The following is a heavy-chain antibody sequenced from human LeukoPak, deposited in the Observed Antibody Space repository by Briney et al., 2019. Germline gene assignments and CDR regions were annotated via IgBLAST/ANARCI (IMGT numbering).Heavy chain of an antibody. D-gene: IGHD2-15*01. CDR3: AREVCSGGSCYSSYYYYYMDV. V-gene: IGHV3-33*01. CDR2: IWYDGSNE. Sequence: PGGSLRLSCAASGFSFSSFGMHWVCQAPGKGPERVSVIWYDGSNEDYSDSVKGGVSISRDNFKNTLYLQMNSVRAEDTPMYYCAREVCSGGSCYSSYYYYYMDVWGKGTTVSVSS. J-gene: IGHJ6*03. CDR1: GFSFSSFG.